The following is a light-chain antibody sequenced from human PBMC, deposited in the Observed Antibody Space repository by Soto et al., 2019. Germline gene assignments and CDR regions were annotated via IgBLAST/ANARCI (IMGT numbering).Light chain of an antibody. Sequence: EIVWTQAPASLCLAPGGRATLSCRASQSVSSYLAWYQQKSGQAPRLLIYDASNRATGIPARFSGSGSGTDFTLTISSLEPEDFAVYYCQQRSNWPLITFGQGTRLEI. CDR1: QSVSSY. CDR2: DAS. J-gene: IGKJ5*01. V-gene: IGKV3-11*01. CDR3: QQRSNWPLIT.